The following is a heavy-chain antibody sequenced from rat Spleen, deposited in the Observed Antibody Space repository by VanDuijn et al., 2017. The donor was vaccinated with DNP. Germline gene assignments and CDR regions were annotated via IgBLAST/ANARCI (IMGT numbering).Heavy chain of an antibody. CDR3: TRAEGTGFPY. D-gene: IGHD1-11*01. Sequence: EVQLVESGGGLVQPGRSLKLSCAVSGITFSDHNMAWVRQVPTKGLEWVATISDDGITTYYRDFVKGRFTISRDNAKSTLYLQMDSLRSEDTATYYCTRAEGTGFPYWGQGTLVSVSS. V-gene: IGHV5-7*01. J-gene: IGHJ3*01. CDR1: GITFSDHN. CDR2: ISDDGITT.